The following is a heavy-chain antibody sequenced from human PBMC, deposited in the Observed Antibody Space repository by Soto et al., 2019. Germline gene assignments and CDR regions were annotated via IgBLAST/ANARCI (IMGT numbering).Heavy chain of an antibody. D-gene: IGHD6-25*01. J-gene: IGHJ4*02. CDR1: SGSLSGYY. V-gene: IGHV4-34*01. CDR3: ARAPKVSGSAQTRPDF. Sequence: SETLSLTCSLYSGSLSGYYWSWIRQPPGKGLEWIGEISPSGTTNYGPSRKSRFPITVDTSKNQSSLNLTSLTAADTAVYYCARAPKVSGSAQTRPDFWGQGSLLTVSS. CDR2: ISPSGTT.